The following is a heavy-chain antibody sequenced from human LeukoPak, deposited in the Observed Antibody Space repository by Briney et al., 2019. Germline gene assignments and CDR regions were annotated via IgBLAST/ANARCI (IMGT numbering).Heavy chain of an antibody. D-gene: IGHD3-9*01. J-gene: IGHJ4*02. CDR1: GGSISSGGYY. CDR2: IYSSGRI. Sequence: SETLSLTCTVSGGSISSGGYYWNWIRQHPGKGLEWIGYIYSSGRIYYNPSLKSRITISVDTSNNQFSLKLSSVTAADTAVYYCASGRNYDILTGTPFDYWGQGTLVTVSS. V-gene: IGHV4-31*03. CDR3: ASGRNYDILTGTPFDY.